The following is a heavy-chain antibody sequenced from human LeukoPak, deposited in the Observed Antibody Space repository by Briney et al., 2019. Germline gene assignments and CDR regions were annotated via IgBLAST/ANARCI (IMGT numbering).Heavy chain of an antibody. CDR1: GFTFSSHA. V-gene: IGHV3-30-3*01. CDR2: VSYDGINK. Sequence: GRSLRLSCAASGFTFSSHAMHWVRQAPGKGLEWVALVSYDGINKFYSDSVMDRFTVSRDNSKDTLYLQMNSLRAEDTAVYYCASSPSSYFDYWGQGTLVTVSS. CDR3: ASSPSSYFDY. J-gene: IGHJ4*02. D-gene: IGHD6-13*01.